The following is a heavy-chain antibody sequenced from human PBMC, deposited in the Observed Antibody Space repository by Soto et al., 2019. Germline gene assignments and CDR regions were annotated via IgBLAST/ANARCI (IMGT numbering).Heavy chain of an antibody. D-gene: IGHD3-10*01. CDR2: IYYSGSTDYNYSGSP. J-gene: IGHJ4*02. CDR3: ARVILNVQRSYASGVYYFDY. CDR1: GGSISTGDYY. V-gene: IGHV4-30-4*01. Sequence: PSETLSLTCTVSGGSISTGDYYWSWIRQPPGKGLEWIGYIYYSGSTDYNYSGSPDYNPYLKSRVTISVDTSKNQFSLKVNSVTAADTAVYYCARVILNVQRSYASGVYYFDYWGQGTLVTVSS.